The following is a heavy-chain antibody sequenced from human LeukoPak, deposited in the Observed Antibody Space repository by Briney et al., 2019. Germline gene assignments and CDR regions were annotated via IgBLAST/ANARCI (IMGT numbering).Heavy chain of an antibody. CDR2: INHSGST. Sequence: PSETLSLTCAVYGGSFSGYYWSWIRQPPGKGVVWIGEINHSGSTNYNPSLKSRVTISVDTSKNQFSLKLSSVTAADTAVYYCARARYDYVWGSYRYAIDYWGQGTLVTVSS. V-gene: IGHV4-34*01. CDR3: ARARYDYVWGSYRYAIDY. J-gene: IGHJ4*02. CDR1: GGSFSGYY. D-gene: IGHD3-16*02.